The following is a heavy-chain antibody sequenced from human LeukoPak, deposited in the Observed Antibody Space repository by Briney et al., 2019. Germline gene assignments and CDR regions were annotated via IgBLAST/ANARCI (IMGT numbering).Heavy chain of an antibody. CDR2: ISAYNGNT. J-gene: IGHJ6*02. V-gene: IGHV1-18*01. Sequence: ASVKVSCKASGYTFTSYGISWVRQAPGQGLEWMGWISAYNGNTNYAQKLQGRVTMTTDTSTSTAYMELRSLRSDDTAVYYCARDSYSGSHYDINYYGMDVWGQGTTVTVSS. CDR3: ARDSYSGSHYDINYYGMDV. D-gene: IGHD1-26*01. CDR1: GYTFTSYG.